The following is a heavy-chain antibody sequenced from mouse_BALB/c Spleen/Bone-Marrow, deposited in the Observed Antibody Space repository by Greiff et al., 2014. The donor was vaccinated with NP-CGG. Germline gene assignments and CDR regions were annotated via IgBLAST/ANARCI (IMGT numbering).Heavy chain of an antibody. D-gene: IGHD2-4*01. CDR1: GFTFSSYG. CDR2: ISSGGSYT. J-gene: IGHJ2*01. V-gene: IGHV5-6*01. CDR3: ARQTYYDYDGYFDY. Sequence: EVQLQESGGDLVKPGGSLKLSCAASGFTFSSYGMSWVRQTPDKRLEWVATISSGGSYTYYPDSVKGRFTISRDNAKNTLYLQMSSLKSEDTAMYYCARQTYYDYDGYFDYWGQGTPLTVSS.